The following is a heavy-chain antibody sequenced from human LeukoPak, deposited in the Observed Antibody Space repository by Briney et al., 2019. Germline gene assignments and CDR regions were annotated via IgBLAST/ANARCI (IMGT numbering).Heavy chain of an antibody. J-gene: IGHJ4*02. D-gene: IGHD3-3*01. V-gene: IGHV1-2*02. CDR2: INPNSGGT. CDR3: ARSSGSGYYVFDY. CDR1: GYTFTGYY. Sequence: ASVKVSCKASGYTFTGYYMHWVRQAPGQGLEWMGWINPNSGGTNYAQKFQGRVTMTRDTSISTAYMELSRLRSDDTAVYYCARSSGSGYYVFDYWGQGTLVTVSS.